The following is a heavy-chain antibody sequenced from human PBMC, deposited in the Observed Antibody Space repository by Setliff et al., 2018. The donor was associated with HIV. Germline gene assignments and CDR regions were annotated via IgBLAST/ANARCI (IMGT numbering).Heavy chain of an antibody. J-gene: IGHJ4*02. CDR1: GYSITSVYY. Sequence: PSETLSLTCAVSGYSITSVYYWGWIRQPPGKGLEWIGSIYHNGSTYYNPSLKSRVTISVDTPKNQFSLKLRSVTAADTAVYFCARGGTVSADFDSWGQGTLVTVSS. CDR2: IYHNGST. V-gene: IGHV4-38-2*01. D-gene: IGHD6-19*01. CDR3: ARGGTVSADFDS.